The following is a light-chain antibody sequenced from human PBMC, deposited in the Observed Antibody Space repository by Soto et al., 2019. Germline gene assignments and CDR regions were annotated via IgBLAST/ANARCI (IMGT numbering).Light chain of an antibody. CDR3: QQRSNWPT. CDR1: QSVSSY. J-gene: IGKJ2*01. CDR2: DAS. V-gene: IGKV3-11*01. Sequence: EIVLTQSPATLSLSPGERATLSCRASQSVSSYLAWYQQKPGQARRLLIYDASNRATGIPDRFSGSGSGTDFTLTISSLEPEDFAVYYCQQRSNWPTFGQGTKLEIK.